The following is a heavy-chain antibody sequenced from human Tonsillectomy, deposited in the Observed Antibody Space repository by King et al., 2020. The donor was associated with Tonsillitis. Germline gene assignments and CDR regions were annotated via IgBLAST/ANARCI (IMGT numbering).Heavy chain of an antibody. CDR1: GFTFRTQG. J-gene: IGHJ3*01. Sequence: VQLVESGGGVVQSGKSLRLSCAASGFTFRTQGMHWVRQAPGKGLEWVATIWYDSSNTWYVDAVKGRFTISRDNSRNTLYLQMNSLSAEDTAVYYCTREEWDLRGGAYEVWGQGTMVTVSS. D-gene: IGHD1-26*01. V-gene: IGHV3-33*08. CDR2: IWYDSSNT. CDR3: TREEWDLRGGAYEV.